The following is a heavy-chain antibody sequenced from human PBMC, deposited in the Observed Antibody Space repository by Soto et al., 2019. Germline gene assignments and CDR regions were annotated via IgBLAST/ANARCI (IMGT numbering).Heavy chain of an antibody. Sequence: SETLSLTCTVSGASIRSYYWSWIRQPPGKGLEWIGYIYYSGSTSYNPSLKSRVTISTNTSMNQFSLKLSSVTAADTAVYYCARNPVKHFRERWGQGTLVTVS. J-gene: IGHJ4*02. CDR2: IYYSGST. V-gene: IGHV4-59*01. CDR3: ARNPVKHFRER. CDR1: GASIRSYY. D-gene: IGHD1-1*01.